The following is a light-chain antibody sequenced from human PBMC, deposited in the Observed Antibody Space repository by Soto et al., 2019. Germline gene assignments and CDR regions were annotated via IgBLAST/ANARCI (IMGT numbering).Light chain of an antibody. V-gene: IGKV3-15*01. J-gene: IGKJ2*01. CDR2: GAS. CDR3: QQHNNWPPYT. CDR1: QSVSSN. Sequence: EIVMTQSPATLSVSPGERATLSCRASQSVSSNLAWYQQKPGQAPRLLIYGASTRATGISARFSGSGSGTEFTLTISSLQSEDFAVYYCQQHNNWPPYTFGQGTKLEIK.